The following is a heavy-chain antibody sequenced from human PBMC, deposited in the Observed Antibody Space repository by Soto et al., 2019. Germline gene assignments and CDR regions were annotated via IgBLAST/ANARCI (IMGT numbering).Heavy chain of an antibody. V-gene: IGHV4-34*01. Sequence: QVQLQQWGAGLLKPSETLSLTCAVYGGSFSGYYWSWIRQPPGKGLEWIGEINHSGSTNYNPSLKSRVTISVDTSKNQFSLKLSSVPAADTAVYYCASPMEVRAAAGTRAFDIWGQGTMVTVSS. D-gene: IGHD6-13*01. CDR1: GGSFSGYY. CDR2: INHSGST. J-gene: IGHJ3*02. CDR3: ASPMEVRAAAGTRAFDI.